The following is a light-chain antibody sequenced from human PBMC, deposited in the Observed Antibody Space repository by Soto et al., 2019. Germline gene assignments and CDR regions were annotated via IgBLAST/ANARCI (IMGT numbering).Light chain of an antibody. V-gene: IGLV2-23*01. J-gene: IGLJ2*01. CDR2: EGT. CDR1: SSDVGGSDL. Sequence: QSALTQPASVSASPGQSITISCTGTSSDVGGSDLVSWYQHYPGKAPKLIIYEGTKRPSGVSNRFSDSKSGNTASLTISGLQAEDEADYYCSSYAGGRVIFGGGTKLTVL. CDR3: SSYAGGRVI.